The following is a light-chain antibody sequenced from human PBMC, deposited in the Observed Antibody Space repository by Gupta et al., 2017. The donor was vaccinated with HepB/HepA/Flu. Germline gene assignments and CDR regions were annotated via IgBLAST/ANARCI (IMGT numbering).Light chain of an antibody. J-gene: IGLJ2*01. Sequence: QSALTQPASVSGSPGQSITISCTGTSSDVGSYNLVSWYQQHPDKAPKLMIYEVSKGTSGVSNRFSGSKSGNTASLTISGLQAEDEADYYCCSYAGSSTVVFGGGTKLTVL. CDR3: CSYAGSSTVV. CDR1: SSDVGSYNL. CDR2: EVS. V-gene: IGLV2-23*02.